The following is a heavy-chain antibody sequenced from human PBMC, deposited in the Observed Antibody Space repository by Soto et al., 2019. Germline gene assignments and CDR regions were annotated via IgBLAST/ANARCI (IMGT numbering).Heavy chain of an antibody. D-gene: IGHD5-18*01. V-gene: IGHV3-48*02. CDR2: ISGSGATK. CDR3: ARAIRGFSYVVDY. Sequence: GSLRPLCSASGFTFSSHSINWVRQAPGKGLEWVSYISGSGATKYYADSVKGRFTISRGNARNSLYLQMSSLSDEDTAVYYCARAIRGFSYVVDYWGQGTLVTVSS. J-gene: IGHJ4*02. CDR1: GFTFSSHS.